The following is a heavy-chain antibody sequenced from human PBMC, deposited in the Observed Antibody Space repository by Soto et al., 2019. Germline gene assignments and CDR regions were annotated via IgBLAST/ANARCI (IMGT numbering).Heavy chain of an antibody. V-gene: IGHV3-73*01. D-gene: IGHD6-6*01. Sequence: EVHLVESGGGLVHPGGSLKLSCAVSGFTFSGSVMHWVRQAPGKGLEWLGRIRSRDSDYATSYAESVKGRVTISRDDSKNTAYLQVTSLKIEDTALYYCTTSGNSSEGFDYWGQGPLVTVSS. CDR1: GFTFSGSV. J-gene: IGHJ4*02. CDR3: TTSGNSSEGFDY. CDR2: IRSRDSDYAT.